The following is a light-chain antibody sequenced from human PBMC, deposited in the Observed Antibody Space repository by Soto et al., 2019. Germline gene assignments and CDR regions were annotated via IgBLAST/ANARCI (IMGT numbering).Light chain of an antibody. V-gene: IGKV3D-15*01. Sequence: VMTQSAAALSVSGGEIATLSFRASQSVSSNLAWYQQKPGQAPMLLIYAASTRHNGIPARFSGSGSGTDFTLTISRLEPEDFAAYYCQQYSSSPLTFGGGTKVDIK. J-gene: IGKJ4*01. CDR2: AAS. CDR1: QSVSSN. CDR3: QQYSSSPLT.